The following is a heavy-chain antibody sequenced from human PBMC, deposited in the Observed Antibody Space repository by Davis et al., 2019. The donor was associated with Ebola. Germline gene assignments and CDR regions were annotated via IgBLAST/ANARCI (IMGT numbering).Heavy chain of an antibody. CDR3: AREQIQLGNWNYAGMDV. J-gene: IGHJ6*02. Sequence: GESLKISCADTGGSGRSKERSWVRQAPGKGLEWVSVIYSGGSTYYADSVKGRFTSSRDNSKNTLYLQMNSLRAEDTAVYYCAREQIQLGNWNYAGMDVWGQGTTVTVSS. V-gene: IGHV3-66*01. CDR2: IYSGGST. CDR1: GGSGRSKE. D-gene: IGHD5-18*01.